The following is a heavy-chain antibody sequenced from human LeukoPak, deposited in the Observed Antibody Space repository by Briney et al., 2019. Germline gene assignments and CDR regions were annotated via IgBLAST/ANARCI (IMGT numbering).Heavy chain of an antibody. J-gene: IGHJ4*02. CDR1: GYTFTGYY. Sequence: ASVKVSCKASGYTFTGYYMHWVRQAPGQGLEWMGWISGYNGNTKYAQKLEGRVTMTTDTSTSTTYMELRSLRSDDTAVYYCARDGGVYDFAPFDYWGQGTLVTVSS. D-gene: IGHD5/OR15-5a*01. CDR3: ARDGGVYDFAPFDY. V-gene: IGHV1-18*04. CDR2: ISGYNGNT.